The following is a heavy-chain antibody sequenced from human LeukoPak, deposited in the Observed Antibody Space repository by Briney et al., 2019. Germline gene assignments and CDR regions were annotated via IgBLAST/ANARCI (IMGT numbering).Heavy chain of an antibody. V-gene: IGHV3-48*01. D-gene: IGHD1-1*01. J-gene: IGHJ4*02. CDR3: ARDHNYAFDN. CDR2: IGIDSGNT. CDR1: GFPFIEYS. Sequence: GGSLRLSCTASGFPFIEYSMNWVRQVPGKGLEWISYIGIDSGNTKYADSVRGRFTISADKAKNSLYLKMNSLRVEDTAVYYCARDHNYAFDNWGQGTLVSVAS.